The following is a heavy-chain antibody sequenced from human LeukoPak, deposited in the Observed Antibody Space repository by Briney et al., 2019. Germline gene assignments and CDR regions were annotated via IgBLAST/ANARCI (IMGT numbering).Heavy chain of an antibody. Sequence: PGGSLRLSCAASGFTFSSYAMSWVRQAPGKGLEWVSAISGSGGSTYYADSVKGRFTISRDNSKNTLYLQMNSLRAEDTAVYYCAKAQYRDRGYSGYDPYYYYGMDVWGQGTTVTVSS. CDR1: GFTFSSYA. D-gene: IGHD5-12*01. CDR3: AKAQYRDRGYSGYDPYYYYGMDV. J-gene: IGHJ6*02. CDR2: ISGSGGST. V-gene: IGHV3-23*01.